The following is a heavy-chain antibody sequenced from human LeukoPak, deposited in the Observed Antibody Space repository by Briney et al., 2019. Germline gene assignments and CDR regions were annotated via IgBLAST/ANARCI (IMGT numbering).Heavy chain of an antibody. D-gene: IGHD2-15*01. Sequence: ASVKVSCKTSGYTFTSYDINWVRQATGQGLEWMGWTNPNSGNTGYAQKFQGRVTMTRNTSISTAYMELSSLRSEDTAVYYCARAGDIVVVVGPTVDYWGQGTLVTVSS. CDR3: ARAGDIVVVVGPTVDY. J-gene: IGHJ4*02. CDR1: GYTFTSYD. V-gene: IGHV1-8*01. CDR2: TNPNSGNT.